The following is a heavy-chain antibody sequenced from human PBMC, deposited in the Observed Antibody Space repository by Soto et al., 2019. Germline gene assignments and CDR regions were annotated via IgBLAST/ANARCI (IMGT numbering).Heavy chain of an antibody. CDR3: VRDSHGDY. CDR2: IDHDGPT. V-gene: IGHV3-74*01. J-gene: IGHJ4*02. Sequence: EVQLVESGGGLVQPGGSLRLSCAGYGFTFSTYWMHWVRQAPGKGLEWVSRIDHDGPTDYADSVRGRFTISRDNAENTLYLQMNSLRPEDTAVYYCVRDSHGDYWGQGTLVTVSS. CDR1: GFTFSTYW.